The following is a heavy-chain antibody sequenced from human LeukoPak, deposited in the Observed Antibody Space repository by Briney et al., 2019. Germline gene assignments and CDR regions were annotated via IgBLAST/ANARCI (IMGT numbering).Heavy chain of an antibody. V-gene: IGHV1-8*01. J-gene: IGHJ4*02. Sequence: ASVKVSCKASGYTFTSYDINRVRQATGQGLEWMGWMNPNSGNTGYAQKFQGRVTMTRNTSISTAYMELSSLRSEDTAVYYCAIILVPAAMPFDYWGQGTLVTVSS. CDR1: GYTFTSYD. CDR2: MNPNSGNT. CDR3: AIILVPAAMPFDY. D-gene: IGHD2-2*01.